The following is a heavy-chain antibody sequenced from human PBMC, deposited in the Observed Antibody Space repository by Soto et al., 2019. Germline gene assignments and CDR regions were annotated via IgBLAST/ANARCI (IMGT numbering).Heavy chain of an antibody. V-gene: IGHV3-30*18. CDR3: ANQAQDDPDYGDYGTHYFDY. CDR1: GFTFSSYG. D-gene: IGHD4-17*01. J-gene: IGHJ4*02. CDR2: ISYDGSNK. Sequence: GGSLRLSCAASGFTFSSYGMHWVRQAPGKGLEWVAVISYDGSNKYYADSVKGRFTISRDNSRNTLYLQMNSLRAEDTAVYYCANQAQDDPDYGDYGTHYFDYWGQGTLVTVSS.